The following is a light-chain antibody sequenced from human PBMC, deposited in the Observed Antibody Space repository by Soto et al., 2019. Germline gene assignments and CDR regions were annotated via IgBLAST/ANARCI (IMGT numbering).Light chain of an antibody. Sequence: EIVLTQSPGILSLSPGERATLSCRASQSVSSSYLAWYQQKPGQAPRLLIYGASNRATGIPDRFSASVSKTNFTLTISRLEPEDFAVYYCQQYGSSPPYTFGQGTKLEIK. CDR1: QSVSSSY. J-gene: IGKJ2*01. CDR2: GAS. CDR3: QQYGSSPPYT. V-gene: IGKV3-20*01.